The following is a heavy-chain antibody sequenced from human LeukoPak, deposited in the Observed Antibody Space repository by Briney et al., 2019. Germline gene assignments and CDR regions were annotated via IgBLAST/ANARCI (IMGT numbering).Heavy chain of an antibody. J-gene: IGHJ4*02. CDR3: AKERGMQLWQYYFDY. V-gene: IGHV3-23*01. CDR2: ISGSGGST. CDR1: GXTFSTYA. Sequence: GGSLRLSWAASGXTFSTYAMSWVRQAPGKGLESVSAISGSGGSTYYADSVKGRFTISRDNSKNTLYLQMNSLRAEDTAVYYCAKERGMQLWQYYFDYWGQGTLVTVSS. D-gene: IGHD5-18*01.